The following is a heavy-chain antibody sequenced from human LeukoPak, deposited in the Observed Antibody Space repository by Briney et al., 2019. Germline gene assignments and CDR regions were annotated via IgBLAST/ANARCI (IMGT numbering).Heavy chain of an antibody. Sequence: GASVKVSCKASGGTFSSYAISWVRQAPGQGLEWMGGIIPIFGTANYAQKFQGRVTMTEDTSTDTAYMEQSSLRSEDTAVYYCATGLPTIFGVGSLLHDAFDIWGQGTMVTVSS. V-gene: IGHV1-69*06. CDR1: GGTFSSYA. CDR3: ATGLPTIFGVGSLLHDAFDI. J-gene: IGHJ3*02. CDR2: IIPIFGTA. D-gene: IGHD3-3*01.